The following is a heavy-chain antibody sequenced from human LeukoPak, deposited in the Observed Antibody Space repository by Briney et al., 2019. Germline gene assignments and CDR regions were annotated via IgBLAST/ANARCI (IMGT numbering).Heavy chain of an antibody. Sequence: SETLSLTCTVSGGSISSSSYYWDWIRQSPGRGLEWLGSIYCVGSTYYNPSLKSRVTISVDTSKNQFSLKLSSVTAADTAVYYCARGSLTRITIFGVVAPRYYYYGMDVRGQGTTVTVSS. CDR2: IYCVGST. V-gene: IGHV4-39*07. CDR1: GGSISSSSYY. CDR3: ARGSLTRITIFGVVAPRYYYYGMDV. D-gene: IGHD3-3*01. J-gene: IGHJ6*02.